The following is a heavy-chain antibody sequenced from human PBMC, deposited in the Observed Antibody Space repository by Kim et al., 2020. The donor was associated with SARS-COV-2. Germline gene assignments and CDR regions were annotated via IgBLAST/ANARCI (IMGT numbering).Heavy chain of an antibody. D-gene: IGHD3-22*01. V-gene: IGHV3-53*04. CDR3: ARTRGYYDSSGYYDWYFDL. J-gene: IGHJ2*01. CDR2: IYSGGST. CDR1: GFTVSSNY. Sequence: GGSLRLSCAASGFTVSSNYMSWVRQAPGKGLEWVSVIYSGGSTYYADSVKGRFTISRHNSKNTLYLQMNSLRAEDTAVYYCARTRGYYDSSGYYDWYFDLWGRGTLVTVSS.